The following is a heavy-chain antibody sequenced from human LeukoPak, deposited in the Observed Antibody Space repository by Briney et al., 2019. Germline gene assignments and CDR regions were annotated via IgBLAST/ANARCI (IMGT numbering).Heavy chain of an antibody. V-gene: IGHV4-31*03. Sequence: SETLSLTCTVSGGSISSGVYYWSWIRQHPGKGLEWMGYIFYTGRVSYNPSLKSRITISVDSTRNHFSLEVSSVTAADTAVYYCARDLPVPAAIRSGAFDIWGQGTMVTVSS. CDR2: IFYTGRV. D-gene: IGHD2-2*02. J-gene: IGHJ3*02. CDR3: ARDLPVPAAIRSGAFDI. CDR1: GGSISSGVYY.